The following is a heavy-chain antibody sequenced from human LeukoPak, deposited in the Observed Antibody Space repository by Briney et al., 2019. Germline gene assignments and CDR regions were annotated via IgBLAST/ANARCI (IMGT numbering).Heavy chain of an antibody. V-gene: IGHV3-7*01. CDR3: ARDGKDGDFWSGCSL. J-gene: IGHJ4*02. CDR2: VKQDGSEK. CDR1: GFPFSSYS. D-gene: IGHD3-3*01. Sequence: GGSLRLSCAASGFPFSSYSMTWVRQAPGKGLEWVANVKQDGSEKYYVDSVKGRFTISRDNAKNSLYLQMNSLRAEDTAVYYCARDGKDGDFWSGCSLWGQGTLVTVSS.